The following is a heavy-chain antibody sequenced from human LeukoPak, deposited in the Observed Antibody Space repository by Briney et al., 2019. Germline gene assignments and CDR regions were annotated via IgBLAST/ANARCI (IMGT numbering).Heavy chain of an antibody. D-gene: IGHD3-3*01. CDR1: GGSISGYY. CDR3: ARAPTYYDFWSGYYPLCYYGMDV. CDR2: IYYNGIS. V-gene: IGHV4-59*01. J-gene: IGHJ6*02. Sequence: PSETLSLTCTVSGGSISGYYWSWIRQPPGKGPEWIAYIYYNGISNYNPSLKSRVIISVDSSKNQFSLKLTSVTAADTAVYYCARAPTYYDFWSGYYPLCYYGMDVWGQGTTVTVSS.